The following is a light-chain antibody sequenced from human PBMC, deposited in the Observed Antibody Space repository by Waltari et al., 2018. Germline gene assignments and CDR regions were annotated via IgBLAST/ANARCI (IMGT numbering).Light chain of an antibody. CDR3: CSYTGGSIPVI. CDR1: NSDVGQYKI. J-gene: IGLJ2*01. V-gene: IGLV2-23*02. CDR2: EVS. Sequence: QSALTQPASVSGSPGQSITISCTATNSDVGQYKIFSWYQQHPGKAPKLMIYEVSKRPSGISYRFSGSKSGDTASLTISGLQAEDEAEYYCCSYTGGSIPVIFGGGTKLTVL.